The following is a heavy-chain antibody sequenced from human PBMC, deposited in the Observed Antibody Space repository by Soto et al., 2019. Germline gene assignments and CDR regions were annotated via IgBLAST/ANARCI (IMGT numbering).Heavy chain of an antibody. Sequence: GSLRLSCAASRFTFSSYSMNWVRQAPGKGLEWVSSISSSSSYIYYADSVKGRFTISRDNAKNSLYLQMNSLRAEDTAVYYCARVGGGYQLLHAFDIWGQGTMVTVSS. D-gene: IGHD2-2*01. CDR2: ISSSSSYI. CDR3: ARVGGGYQLLHAFDI. CDR1: RFTFSSYS. J-gene: IGHJ3*02. V-gene: IGHV3-21*01.